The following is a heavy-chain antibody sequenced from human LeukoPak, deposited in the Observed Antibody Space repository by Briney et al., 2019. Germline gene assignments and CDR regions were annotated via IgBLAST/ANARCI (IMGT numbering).Heavy chain of an antibody. V-gene: IGHV4-34*01. J-gene: IGHJ5*02. Sequence: SETLSLTCAVYGGSFSDYYWSWIRQPPGRGLEWIGEINHSGSTNYKSSLKSRVTISLDTSKNQFSPRLSSVTAADTAVYYCWGYTTRGDWFDPWGQGTLVTVSS. CDR1: GGSFSDYY. CDR3: WGYTTRGDWFDP. D-gene: IGHD6-13*01. CDR2: INHSGST.